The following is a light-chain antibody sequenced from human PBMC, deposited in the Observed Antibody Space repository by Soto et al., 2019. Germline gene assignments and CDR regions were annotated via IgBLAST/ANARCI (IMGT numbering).Light chain of an antibody. Sequence: EIVLTQSPATLSLSPGERATLFCRASQSVGSFLAWYQQKSGQTPRLLIYDASSRPTGIPARFSGSGSGRDFTLTFISVDAEDLAVYYCQHGGNWLVTFGPGTKGDI. CDR1: QSVGSF. V-gene: IGKV3-11*02. CDR2: DAS. J-gene: IGKJ3*01. CDR3: QHGGNWLVT.